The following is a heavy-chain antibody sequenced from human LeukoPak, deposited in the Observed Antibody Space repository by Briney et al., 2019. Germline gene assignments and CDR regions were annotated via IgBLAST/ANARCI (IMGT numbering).Heavy chain of an antibody. Sequence: SETLSLTCTVSGGSISSYYWSWIRQPAGKGLEWIGRIYTSGSTNYNPSLKSRVTISVDTSKNQFSLKLSSVTAADTAVYYCARANYDSSGLVAFDIWGQGTMVTVSS. CDR3: ARANYDSSGLVAFDI. V-gene: IGHV4-4*07. D-gene: IGHD3-22*01. CDR1: GGSISSYY. J-gene: IGHJ3*02. CDR2: IYTSGST.